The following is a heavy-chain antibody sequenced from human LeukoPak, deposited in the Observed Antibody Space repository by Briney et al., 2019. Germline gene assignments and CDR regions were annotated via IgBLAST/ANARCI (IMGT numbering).Heavy chain of an antibody. V-gene: IGHV4-59*11. J-gene: IGHJ4*02. Sequence: SETLSLTCIGSGGSLSSHYWSWLRQPPAKGLEWIGYIYYSGSTNYNPSLKSRVTISVATSKNQFSLKLSSVTAADTAVYYCARSFEKVGATPFDYWGQGTLVTVSS. D-gene: IGHD1-26*01. CDR1: GGSLSSHY. CDR2: IYYSGST. CDR3: ARSFEKVGATPFDY.